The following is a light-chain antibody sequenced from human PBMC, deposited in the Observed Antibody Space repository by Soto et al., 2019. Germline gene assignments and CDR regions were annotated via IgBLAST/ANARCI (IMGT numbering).Light chain of an antibody. J-gene: IGLJ3*02. CDR3: QSYDRSLSASV. V-gene: IGLV1-40*01. CDR1: GSNIGAGYD. CDR2: GNN. Sequence: QSVLTQPPSVSGAPGQRGTISCTGSGSNIGAGYDVHWYQQLPGTAPKLLIYGNNNRPSGVPDRFSGSKSGTSASLAITGLQAEDEAEYHCQSYDRSLSASVFGGGTKLTVL.